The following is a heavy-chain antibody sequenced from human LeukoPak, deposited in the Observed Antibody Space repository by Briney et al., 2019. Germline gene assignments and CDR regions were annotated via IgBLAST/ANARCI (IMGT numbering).Heavy chain of an antibody. V-gene: IGHV4-39*07. Sequence: SETLSLTCTVSGGSISSSSYYWGRVRQPPGKGLEWIGSIYYSGSTYYNPSLKSRVTISVDTSKNQFSLRLSSVTAADTAVYYCARAGYSYGSLAFDYWGQGTLVTVSS. CDR3: ARAGYSYGSLAFDY. D-gene: IGHD5-18*01. J-gene: IGHJ4*02. CDR1: GGSISSSSYY. CDR2: IYYSGST.